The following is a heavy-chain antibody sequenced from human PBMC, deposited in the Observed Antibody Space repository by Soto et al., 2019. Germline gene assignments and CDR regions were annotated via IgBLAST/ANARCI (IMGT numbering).Heavy chain of an antibody. D-gene: IGHD6-19*01. CDR3: ARDVAAVADDGDFDL. CDR1: GGSISSGGYY. V-gene: IGHV4-31*03. Sequence: QVQLQESGPGLVKPSQTLSLTCTVSGGSISSGGYYWSWIRQHPGKGLEWIGYIYYSGSTYYNPSLKSRVTISVDTSKNQFSLKLSSVTAADTAVYYCARDVAAVADDGDFDLWGRGTLVTVSS. CDR2: IYYSGST. J-gene: IGHJ2*01.